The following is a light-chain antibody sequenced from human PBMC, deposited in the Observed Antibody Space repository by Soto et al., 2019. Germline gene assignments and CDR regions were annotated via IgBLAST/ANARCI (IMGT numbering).Light chain of an antibody. Sequence: QSALTQPHSVSGSPGQSVTISCTGTSSDVGYYNYVSWCQQHPGTAPKLVIYDVTVRPSGVPDRFSGSKSVNTASLTISGLQAEDEADYYCCSYAGSYTFYVFGSGTKVTVL. V-gene: IGLV2-11*01. CDR2: DVT. CDR3: CSYAGSYTFYV. J-gene: IGLJ1*01. CDR1: SSDVGYYNY.